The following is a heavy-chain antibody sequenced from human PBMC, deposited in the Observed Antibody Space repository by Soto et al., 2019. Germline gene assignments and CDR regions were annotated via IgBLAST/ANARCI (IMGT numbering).Heavy chain of an antibody. D-gene: IGHD2-8*01. CDR3: ARRTWGMDV. CDR2: IFHNENT. V-gene: IGHV4-4*02. Sequence: PSETLSLTCAVSSGSIRSSNWWSWVRQSPGKGLEWIGEIFHNENTYYNPSLNSRVTISVDTSKNQFSLNLRSVTAADTAVYYCARRTWGMDVWGQGTTVTVSS. CDR1: SGSIRSSNW. J-gene: IGHJ6*02.